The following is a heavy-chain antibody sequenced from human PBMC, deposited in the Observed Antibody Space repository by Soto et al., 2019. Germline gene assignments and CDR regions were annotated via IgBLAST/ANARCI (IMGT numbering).Heavy chain of an antibody. CDR2: IIPIFGTA. J-gene: IGHJ6*02. Sequence: QVQLVQSGAEVKKPGSSVKVSCKASGGTFSSYAISWVRQAPGQGLEWMGGIIPIFGTANYAQKFQGRVTITAAEPASTAYMELGSLRSEDTAVYYCARDGPFEAYGDEGDYYYGMDVWGQGTTVTVSS. V-gene: IGHV1-69*12. D-gene: IGHD4-17*01. CDR1: GGTFSSYA. CDR3: ARDGPFEAYGDEGDYYYGMDV.